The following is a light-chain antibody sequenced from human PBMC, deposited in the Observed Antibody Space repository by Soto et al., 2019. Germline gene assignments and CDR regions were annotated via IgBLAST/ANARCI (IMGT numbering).Light chain of an antibody. CDR2: DAS. CDR3: QQYNSYWT. Sequence: DIQMTQSPSTLSASVGDRVTITCRASQSISSWLAWYQQKPGKAPKLLIYDASSLESGVPSRFSGSGSATEFTLTISRLQPDDFATYDCQQYNSYWTFGEGTKVEIK. CDR1: QSISSW. J-gene: IGKJ1*01. V-gene: IGKV1-5*01.